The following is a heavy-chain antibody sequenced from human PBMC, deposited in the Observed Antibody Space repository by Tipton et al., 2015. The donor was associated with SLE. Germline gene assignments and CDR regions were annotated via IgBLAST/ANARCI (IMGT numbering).Heavy chain of an antibody. D-gene: IGHD3-3*01. V-gene: IGHV3-33*01. CDR1: GFTFSSYG. Sequence: SLRLSCAASGFTFSSYGMHWVRQAPGKGLEWVAVIWYDGSNKYYADSVKGRFTISRDNSKNTLYLQMNSLRVEDTAVYYCAREEVIMNAFDIWGQGTMVTVSS. J-gene: IGHJ3*02. CDR3: AREEVIMNAFDI. CDR2: IWYDGSNK.